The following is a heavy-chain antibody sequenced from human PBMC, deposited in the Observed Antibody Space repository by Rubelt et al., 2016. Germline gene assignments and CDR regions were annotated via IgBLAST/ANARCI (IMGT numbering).Heavy chain of an antibody. J-gene: IGHJ4*02. CDR3: ARGRGSTYGYEDY. CDR2: IKQDGTEK. CDR1: GFSFSSSW. Sequence: GGSLRLSCAASGFSFSSSWMTWVRQAPGKGLEWVANIKQDGTEKYYVDSVKGRFTISRDNAKNSLFLQMGSLRADDTAVYYCARGRGSTYGYEDYWGQGTLVTVSS. V-gene: IGHV3-7*02. D-gene: IGHD5-18*01.